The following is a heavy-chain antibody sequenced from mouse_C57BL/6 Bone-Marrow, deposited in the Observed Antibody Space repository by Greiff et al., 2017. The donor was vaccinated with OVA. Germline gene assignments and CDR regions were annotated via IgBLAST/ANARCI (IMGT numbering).Heavy chain of an antibody. CDR3: ALCSNYGAMYY. D-gene: IGHD2-5*01. CDR1: GYTFTSSW. V-gene: IGHV1-69*01. J-gene: IGHJ4*01. CDR2: IDPSDSYT. Sequence: VQLQQPGAELVMPGASVKLSCKASGYTFTSSWVHWVNQRPGQGLEWIGEIDPSDSYTNYNQKFKGKATLTVDKSSSTAYMPLSTLTSEDSAVYYCALCSNYGAMYYWGQGTSVTVSS.